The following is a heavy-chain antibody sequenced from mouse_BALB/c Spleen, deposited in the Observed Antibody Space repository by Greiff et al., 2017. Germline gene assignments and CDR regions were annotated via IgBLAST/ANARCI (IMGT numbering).Heavy chain of an antibody. CDR3: TRSLYYGSY. CDR1: GYTFTSYY. CDR2: INPSNGGT. J-gene: IGHJ2*01. D-gene: IGHD1-1*01. V-gene: IGHV1S81*02. Sequence: VQLQQSGAELVKPGASVKLSCKASGYTFTSYYMYWVKQSPGQGLEWIGEINPSNGGTNFNEKFKSKATLTVDKSSSTAYMQLSSLTSEDSAVYYCTRSLYYGSYWGQGTTLTVSS.